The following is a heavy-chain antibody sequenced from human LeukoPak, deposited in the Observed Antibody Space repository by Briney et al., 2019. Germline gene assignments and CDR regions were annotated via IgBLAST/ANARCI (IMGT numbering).Heavy chain of an antibody. V-gene: IGHV4-39*07. CDR3: ARELLTELDY. J-gene: IGHJ4*02. Sequence: SETLSLTCTVSGGSISSSSYYWGWIRQPPGKGLEWIGSIYYSGSTYYNPSLKSRVTISVDTSKNQFSLKLSSVTAADTAVYYCARELLTELDYRGQGTLVTVYS. CDR1: GGSISSSSYY. CDR2: IYYSGST. D-gene: IGHD7-27*01.